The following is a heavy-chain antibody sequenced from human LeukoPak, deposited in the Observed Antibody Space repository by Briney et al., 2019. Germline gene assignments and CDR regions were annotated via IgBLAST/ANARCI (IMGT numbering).Heavy chain of an antibody. CDR3: ARGDWLAAAGNWFDP. CDR2: IYTSGST. D-gene: IGHD6-13*01. J-gene: IGHJ5*02. CDR1: GGSFSGYY. V-gene: IGHV4-59*10. Sequence: SETLSLTCAVYGGSFSGYYWSWIRQPAGKGLEWIGRIYTSGSTNYNPSLKSRVTMSVDTSKNQFSLKLSSVTAADTAVYYCARGDWLAAAGNWFDPWGQGTLVTVSS.